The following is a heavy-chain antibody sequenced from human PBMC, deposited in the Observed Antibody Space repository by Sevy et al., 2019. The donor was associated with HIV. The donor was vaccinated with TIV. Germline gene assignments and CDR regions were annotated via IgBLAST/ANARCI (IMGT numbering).Heavy chain of an antibody. V-gene: IGHV4-39*01. CDR1: GDSISSSSYY. CDR3: VRPNSLMFYGMDV. Sequence: SETLSLTCTVSGDSISSSSYYWGWIRQPPGKGLGWIGSIYYTGSTYYNPSLKSRVTISVDRSKNQLSLKLTSVTAADTAVYYCVRPNSLMFYGMDVWGQGTTVTVSS. D-gene: IGHD1-1*01. CDR2: IYYTGST. J-gene: IGHJ6*02.